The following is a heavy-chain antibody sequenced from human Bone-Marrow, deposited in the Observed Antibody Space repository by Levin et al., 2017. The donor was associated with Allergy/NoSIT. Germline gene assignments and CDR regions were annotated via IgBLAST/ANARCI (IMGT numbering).Heavy chain of an antibody. Sequence: ASVKVSCKASGYTFTSYGISWVRQAPGQGLEWMGWISAYNGNTNYAQKLQGRVTMTTDTSTSTAYMELRSLRSDDTAVYYCASHCSGGSCYGKGHFDYWGQGTLVTVSS. CDR3: ASHCSGGSCYGKGHFDY. CDR1: GYTFTSYG. D-gene: IGHD2-15*01. CDR2: ISAYNGNT. J-gene: IGHJ4*02. V-gene: IGHV1-18*01.